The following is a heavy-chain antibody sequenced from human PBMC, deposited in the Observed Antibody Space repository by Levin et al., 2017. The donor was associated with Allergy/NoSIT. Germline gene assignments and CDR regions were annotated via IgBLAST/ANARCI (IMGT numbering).Heavy chain of an antibody. CDR2: ISSSSSYI. CDR1: GFTFSSYS. CDR3: ARVNSGSYSLDAFDI. D-gene: IGHD1-26*01. V-gene: IGHV3-21*01. Sequence: PGGSLRLSCAASGFTFSSYSMNWVRQAPGKGLEWVSSISSSSSYIYYADSVKGRFTISRDNAKNSLYLQMNSLRAEDTAVYYCARVNSGSYSLDAFDIWGQGTMVTVSS. J-gene: IGHJ3*02.